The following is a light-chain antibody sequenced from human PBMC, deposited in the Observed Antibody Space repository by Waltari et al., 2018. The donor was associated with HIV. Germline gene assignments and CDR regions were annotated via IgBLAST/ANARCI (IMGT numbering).Light chain of an antibody. CDR2: GKN. J-gene: IGLJ1*01. CDR1: SLRSYY. Sequence: SSELTQDPAVSVALGQTVRITCQGDSLRSYYASWYQQKPGQAPVLVIYGKNNRPSGIPDRFSGSSSGNTASLTITGAQAEDEADYYCNLWVFGTGTKVTVL. V-gene: IGLV3-19*01. CDR3: NLWV.